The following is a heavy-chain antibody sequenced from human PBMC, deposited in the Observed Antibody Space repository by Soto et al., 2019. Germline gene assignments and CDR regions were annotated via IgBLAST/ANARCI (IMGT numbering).Heavy chain of an antibody. Sequence: QVQLQESGPGLVKPSQTLSLTCTVSGGPVINGDSYLNWIRQHPEKGLEWMWYINYRGTTNYNAALKSRILISVDTSKNQFSLRLTSVTDADTAVYYCARDAPGAAPYWGQGTLVTVSS. V-gene: IGHV4-31*03. CDR3: ARDAPGAAPY. D-gene: IGHD6-13*01. CDR1: GGPVINGDSY. J-gene: IGHJ4*02. CDR2: INYRGTT.